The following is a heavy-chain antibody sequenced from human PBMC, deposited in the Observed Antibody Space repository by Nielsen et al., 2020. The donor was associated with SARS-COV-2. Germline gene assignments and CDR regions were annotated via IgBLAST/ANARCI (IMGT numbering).Heavy chain of an antibody. CDR1: GFSFSSYA. CDR2: IGTTGDKT. CDR3: AKISGSQRHYFDF. Sequence: GESLKISRAASGFSFSSYAMTWVRQAPGKGLEWVSSIGTTGDKTFYADSVKGRFTISRDNSKNTLYLQLNSLRAEDTAVFYCAKISGSQRHYFDFWGQGALVTVSS. J-gene: IGHJ4*02. V-gene: IGHV3-23*01. D-gene: IGHD1-26*01.